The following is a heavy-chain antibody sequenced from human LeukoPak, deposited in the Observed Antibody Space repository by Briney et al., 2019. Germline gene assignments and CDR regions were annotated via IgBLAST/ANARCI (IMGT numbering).Heavy chain of an antibody. CDR1: GGSISSYY. Sequence: SETLSLTCTVSGGSISSYYWSWIRQPPGKGLEWIGYIYYSGSTNYNPSLKSRVTISVDTSKNQFSLKLSSVTAADTAVYYCARDYGDLRPYNWFDPWGQGTLVTVSS. CDR2: IYYSGST. J-gene: IGHJ5*02. V-gene: IGHV4-59*01. CDR3: ARDYGDLRPYNWFDP. D-gene: IGHD4-17*01.